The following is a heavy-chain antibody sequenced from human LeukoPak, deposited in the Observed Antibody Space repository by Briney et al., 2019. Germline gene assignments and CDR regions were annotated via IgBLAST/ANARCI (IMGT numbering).Heavy chain of an antibody. CDR3: ATIRRTRTFDYYYYYMDV. CDR2: FDPEDGET. CDR1: RYTLTELS. J-gene: IGHJ6*03. V-gene: IGHV1-24*01. D-gene: IGHD2/OR15-2a*01. Sequence: ASVKVSCKVSRYTLTELSMHWVRQAPGKGLEWMGGFDPEDGETIYAQKFQGRVTMAEDTSTDTAYMELSSLRSEDTAVYYCATIRRTRTFDYYYYYMDVWGKGTTVTVSS.